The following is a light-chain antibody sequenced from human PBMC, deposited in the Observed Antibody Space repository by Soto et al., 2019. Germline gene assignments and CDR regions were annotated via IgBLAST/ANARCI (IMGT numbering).Light chain of an antibody. Sequence: EIVLTQSPGTLSLSPGERATLSCRASQSVSSSYLAWYQQKPGQAPRLRFYGASSRATGIPDRFSGSGSGTDFTLTISRLEPEDFAVYYCQQYGSSPQITVGQGTRLEI. V-gene: IGKV3-20*01. CDR1: QSVSSSY. CDR2: GAS. CDR3: QQYGSSPQIT. J-gene: IGKJ5*01.